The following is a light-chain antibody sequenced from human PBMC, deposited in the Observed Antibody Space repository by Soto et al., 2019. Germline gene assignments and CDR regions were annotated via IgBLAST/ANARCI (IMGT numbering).Light chain of an antibody. CDR2: AAS. CDR1: QSTSRY. V-gene: IGKV1-39*01. J-gene: IGKJ2*01. CDR3: QDSCTTHPEHI. Sequence: DIQMTQYPSSLSATVGDRVTITCRASQSTSRYLNWYQQKPGTAPKLLIYAASSLQSGVPSRYSGSGSGTDFTLTISSLQPEDFATYYCQDSCTTHPEHIFGQGTKLEIK.